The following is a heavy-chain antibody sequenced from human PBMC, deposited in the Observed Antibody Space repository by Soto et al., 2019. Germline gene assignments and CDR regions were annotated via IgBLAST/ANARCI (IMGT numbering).Heavy chain of an antibody. CDR2: IDPSDSYT. J-gene: IGHJ6*02. CDR3: ARAAGVVIINGMDV. D-gene: IGHD3-3*01. CDR1: GYSFTSYW. Sequence: GESLKISCNGSGYSFTSYWISLVRQMPGKGLEWMGRIDPSDSYTNYSPSFQGHVTISADKSISTAYLQWSSLKASDTAMYYCARAAGVVIINGMDVWGQGTTVTV. V-gene: IGHV5-10-1*01.